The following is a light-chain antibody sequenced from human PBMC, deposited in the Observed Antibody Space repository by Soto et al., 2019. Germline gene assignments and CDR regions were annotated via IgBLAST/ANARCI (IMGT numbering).Light chain of an antibody. V-gene: IGLV2-23*01. CDR2: EGS. CDR1: SSDVGSYNL. Sequence: QSVLTQPASVSGSPGQSITISCIGTSSDVGSYNLVSWYQQHPGKAPKLMIYEGSKRPSGVSSRFSGSKSGSTASLTISGLQAEDEADYYCCSYAGSRTLVLFGGGTKVTVL. J-gene: IGLJ2*01. CDR3: CSYAGSRTLVL.